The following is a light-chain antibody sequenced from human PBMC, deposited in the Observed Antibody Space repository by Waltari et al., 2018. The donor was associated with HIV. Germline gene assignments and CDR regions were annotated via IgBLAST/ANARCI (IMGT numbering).Light chain of an antibody. J-gene: IGLJ1*01. V-gene: IGLV3-21*04. CDR3: QVWDSRSDQYV. Sequence: SYVLTQPPSVSVAPGKTATITCGGNNIGSKSVTWYQQKPGQAPVLVSYYDDNRPSGIPERFSGSNSGNTATLTISMVEAGDEADYYCQVWDSRSDQYVFGTETKVTVL. CDR2: YDD. CDR1: NIGSKS.